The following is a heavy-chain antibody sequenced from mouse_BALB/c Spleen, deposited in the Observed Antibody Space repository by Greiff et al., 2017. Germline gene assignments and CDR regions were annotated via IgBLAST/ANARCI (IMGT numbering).Heavy chain of an antibody. CDR1: GFSLTGYG. D-gene: IGHD1-1*01. CDR3: ARIYYYGYWYFDV. CDR2: IWGDGST. J-gene: IGHJ1*01. V-gene: IGHV2-6-7*01. Sequence: VQGVESGPGLVAPSQSLSITCTVSGFSLTGYGVNWVRQPPGKGLEWLGMIWGDGSTDYNSALKSRLSISKDNSKSQVFLKMNSLQTDDTARYYCARIYYYGYWYFDVWGAGTTVTVSS.